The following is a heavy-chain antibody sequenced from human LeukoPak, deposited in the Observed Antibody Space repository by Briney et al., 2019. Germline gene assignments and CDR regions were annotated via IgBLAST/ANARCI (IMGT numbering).Heavy chain of an antibody. D-gene: IGHD3-9*01. V-gene: IGHV3-30*18. Sequence: GGGLRLSLAASRFTFSSYGMQWGPPAPGKGVGGGAVLSYDGSNKYYADSVKGRFTISRDNSKNTLYLQMNSLRAEDTAVYYCAKDQSYDILTGYYDYWGQGTLVTVSS. CDR1: RFTFSSYG. CDR3: AKDQSYDILTGYYDY. J-gene: IGHJ4*02. CDR2: LSYDGSNK.